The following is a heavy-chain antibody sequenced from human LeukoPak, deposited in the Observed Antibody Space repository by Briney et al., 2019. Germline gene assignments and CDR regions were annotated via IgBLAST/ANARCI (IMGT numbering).Heavy chain of an antibody. J-gene: IGHJ6*03. CDR2: INHSGST. D-gene: IGHD5-12*01. V-gene: IGHV4-34*01. CDR1: GGSFSGYY. CDR3: ARDRSGYDTHYYYYMDV. Sequence: PSETLSLTCAVYGGSFSGYYWSWIRQPPGKGLEWIGEINHSGSTNYNPSLKSRVTISVDKSKNQFSLNLRSVTAADTAVCYCARDRSGYDTHYYYYMDVWGKGTTVTVSS.